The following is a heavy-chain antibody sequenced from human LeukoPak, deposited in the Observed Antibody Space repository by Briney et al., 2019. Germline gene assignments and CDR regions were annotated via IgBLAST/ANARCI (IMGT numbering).Heavy chain of an antibody. CDR1: GGSFSGYY. Sequence: KPSETLSLTCAVYGGSFSGYYWSWIRQPPGKGLEWIGEINHSGSTNYNPSLKSRVTISVDTSKNQFSLKLSSVTAADTAVYYCANLPRSSGWYGEAAFDIWGQGTMVTVSS. D-gene: IGHD6-19*01. J-gene: IGHJ3*02. V-gene: IGHV4-34*01. CDR3: ANLPRSSGWYGEAAFDI. CDR2: INHSGST.